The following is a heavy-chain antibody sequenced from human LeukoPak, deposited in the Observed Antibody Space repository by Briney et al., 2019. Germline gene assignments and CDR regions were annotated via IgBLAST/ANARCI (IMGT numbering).Heavy chain of an antibody. D-gene: IGHD4-17*01. CDR1: GFTVSSNY. CDR2: IYSGDNT. CDR3: ARAAYGDYVHWFDP. V-gene: IGHV3-66*01. J-gene: IGHJ5*02. Sequence: GGSLRLPCAASGFTVSSNYMSWVRQAPGKGLEWVSVIYSGDNTDYADSVKGRFTISRDNSKNTLYLQMNSLRAEDTAVYYCARAAYGDYVHWFDPWGQGTLVTVSS.